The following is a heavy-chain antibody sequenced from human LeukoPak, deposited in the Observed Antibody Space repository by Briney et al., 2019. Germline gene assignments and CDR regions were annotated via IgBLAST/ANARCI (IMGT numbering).Heavy chain of an antibody. CDR3: ARSVIQSFEIDY. Sequence: GASVKVSCKASGYTFTSYGITWVRRAHGQGLEWLGWIRVYNGNTNYAKNFQDRVTMTTDTSTNTAYMELSSLRFDDTAVYYCARSVIQSFEIDYWGQGTPVTVSS. V-gene: IGHV1-18*01. CDR2: IRVYNGNT. D-gene: IGHD2/OR15-2a*01. J-gene: IGHJ4*02. CDR1: GYTFTSYG.